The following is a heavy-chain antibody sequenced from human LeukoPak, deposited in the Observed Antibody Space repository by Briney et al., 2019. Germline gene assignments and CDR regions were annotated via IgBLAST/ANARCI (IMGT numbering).Heavy chain of an antibody. V-gene: IGHV4-59*05. CDR1: GGSISSYF. J-gene: IGHJ4*02. Sequence: KPSETLSLTCTVSGGSISSYFWSWIRQPPGKGLEWIGSIYYSGNTYYNPSLKSRVTISVDTSKNQFSLKLSSVTAADTAVYYCARLKEGIDYWGQGTLVTVSS. CDR3: ARLKEGIDY. D-gene: IGHD3-10*01. CDR2: IYYSGNT.